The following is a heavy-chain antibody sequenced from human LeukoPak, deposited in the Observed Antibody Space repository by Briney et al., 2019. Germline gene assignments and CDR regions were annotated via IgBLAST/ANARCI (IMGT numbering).Heavy chain of an antibody. Sequence: GGSLRLSCAASGFTFSSYGMSWVRQAPGKGLEWVSAISGSGGSTYYADSVKGRFTISRDNSKNTLYLQMNSLRAEDTAVYYCARDRRGSYSYYMDVWGKGTTVTVSS. J-gene: IGHJ6*03. D-gene: IGHD1-26*01. CDR1: GFTFSSYG. CDR2: ISGSGGST. V-gene: IGHV3-23*01. CDR3: ARDRRGSYSYYMDV.